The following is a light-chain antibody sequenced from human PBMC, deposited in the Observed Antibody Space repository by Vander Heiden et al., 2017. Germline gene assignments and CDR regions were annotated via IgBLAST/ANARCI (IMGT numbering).Light chain of an antibody. J-gene: IGLJ3*02. CDR3: CSYAGSNTWV. V-gene: IGLV2-23*02. CDR2: DVN. CDR1: SSDVGTYNL. Sequence: QSALTQPASVSGSPGQSITISCTGTSSDVGTYNLVSRYQQHPGKAPKLMIYDVNKRPSWVSNRFSASKSGNTASLTISGLQAEDEADYYCCSYAGSNTWVFGGGTKLTVL.